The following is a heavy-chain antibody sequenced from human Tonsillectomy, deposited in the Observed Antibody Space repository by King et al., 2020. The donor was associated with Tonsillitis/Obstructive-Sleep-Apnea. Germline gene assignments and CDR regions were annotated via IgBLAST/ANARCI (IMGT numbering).Heavy chain of an antibody. CDR2: IYPGCSVA. V-gene: IGHV5-51*01. CDR3: ARLSAARVSSNAFDI. D-gene: IGHD6-6*01. Sequence: QLVQSGAEVKKPGESLKISCKGSGYNFTNSWIDWVRQMPGKGLELRGIIYPGCSVARDSPSFQGQFTISADKAISTAYLQWSSLKASDTAMYYCARLSAARVSSNAFDIWGQGTMVTVSS. CDR1: GYNFTNSW. J-gene: IGHJ3*02.